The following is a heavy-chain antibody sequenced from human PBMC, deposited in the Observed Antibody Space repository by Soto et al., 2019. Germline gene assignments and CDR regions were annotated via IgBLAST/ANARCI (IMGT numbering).Heavy chain of an antibody. D-gene: IGHD2-15*01. Sequence: EVQLVESGGGLVQPGGSLRLSCAASGFTFSSYSMNWVRQAPGKGLEWVSYISSSSTTKYYADSVKGRFTISRDNAKNSRYLQMNSLRAEDTAVYYCARDGGSGSNCLNWFDPWGQGTLVTVSS. CDR3: ARDGGSGSNCLNWFDP. CDR1: GFTFSSYS. J-gene: IGHJ5*02. V-gene: IGHV3-48*01. CDR2: ISSSSTTK.